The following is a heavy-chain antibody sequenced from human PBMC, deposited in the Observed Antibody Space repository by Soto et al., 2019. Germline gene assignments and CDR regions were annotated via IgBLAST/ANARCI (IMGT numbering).Heavy chain of an antibody. V-gene: IGHV1-69*08. Sequence: QVQLVQSGAEVKKPGSSVKVSCKASGGTFSSYTISWVRQAPGQGLKWMGRIIPILGIANYAQKFQGRVTITADKSTGTAYMELSSLISEDTAVYYCARDGGDCSGGSCYLFEYWGQGTLVTVS. D-gene: IGHD2-15*01. CDR3: ARDGGDCSGGSCYLFEY. J-gene: IGHJ4*02. CDR2: IIPILGIA. CDR1: GGTFSSYT.